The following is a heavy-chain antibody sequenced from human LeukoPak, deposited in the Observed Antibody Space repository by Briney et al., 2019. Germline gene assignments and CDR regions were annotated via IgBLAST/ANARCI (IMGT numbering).Heavy chain of an antibody. CDR3: ATTRGGFCSRDSCSFANNWSNP. Sequence: PWETLSLSCTASGGSIRSSTNYWGWIRQPPGKGLEWTGSIFYNGNTYYHPALKSRVTMSVDTSKSQFSVKLSSVPAADTAVYYCATTRGGFCSRDSCSFANNWSNPWGQGTLVT. CDR1: GGSIRSSTNY. CDR2: IFYNGNT. V-gene: IGHV4-39*01. D-gene: IGHD2-2*01. J-gene: IGHJ5*02.